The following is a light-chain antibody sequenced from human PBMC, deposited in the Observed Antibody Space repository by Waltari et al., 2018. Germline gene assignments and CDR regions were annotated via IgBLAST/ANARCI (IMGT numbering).Light chain of an antibody. CDR3: QQYNSQWT. V-gene: IGKV1-5*03. Sequence: DIQMTQSPSTLSASVGDRVTITCRASQSISSWLAWYQQKPGKAPKLLIYKASSFESGVPSRFSGSGSGTEFTLTISSLQPDDFATYYCQQYNSQWTFGQGTKVEIK. CDR2: KAS. J-gene: IGKJ1*01. CDR1: QSISSW.